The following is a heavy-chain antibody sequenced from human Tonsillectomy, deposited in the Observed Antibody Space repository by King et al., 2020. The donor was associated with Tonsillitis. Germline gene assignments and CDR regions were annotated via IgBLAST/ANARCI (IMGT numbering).Heavy chain of an antibody. Sequence: WNAWVRLMPGKGLEWVGRIDPSDSFINYSPSFEDHVTISVDKSIQTAYLHWGSLRASDTAIYYCEKRLYWPRENNYGMDVWGQCIPVTVSS. V-gene: IGHV5-10-1*01. CDR2: IDPSDSFI. CDR3: EKRLYWPRENNYGMDV. D-gene: IGHD2-8*02. J-gene: IGHJ6*02. CDR1: W.